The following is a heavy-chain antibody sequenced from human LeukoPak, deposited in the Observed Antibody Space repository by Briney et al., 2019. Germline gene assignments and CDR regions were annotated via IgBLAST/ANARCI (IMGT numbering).Heavy chain of an antibody. D-gene: IGHD3-10*01. CDR2: IMSDGSST. Sequence: PGGSLRLSCAASGFTFSSYWMHWVRQAPGKGLEWVSRIMSDGSSTTYADSVKGRFTISRDNAKNTLYLQMSSLRAEDTAVYYCARSYYGSGSYSQSDYWGQGTLVTVSS. J-gene: IGHJ4*02. V-gene: IGHV3-74*01. CDR1: GFTFSSYW. CDR3: ARSYYGSGSYSQSDY.